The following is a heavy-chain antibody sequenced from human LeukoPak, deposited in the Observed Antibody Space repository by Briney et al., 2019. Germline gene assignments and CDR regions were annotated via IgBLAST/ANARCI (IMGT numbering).Heavy chain of an antibody. Sequence: GGSLRLSCAASGLTFSNYWMHWVRQAPGKGLVWVSRIKGDGSHTIYADSVKGRFTISRDNAKNTLYLQMKSLRAEDTAVYYCVRDWDHFDFDSWGQGTLVTVSS. CDR1: GLTFSNYW. V-gene: IGHV3-74*01. J-gene: IGHJ5*01. D-gene: IGHD3-9*01. CDR2: IKGDGSHT. CDR3: VRDWDHFDFDS.